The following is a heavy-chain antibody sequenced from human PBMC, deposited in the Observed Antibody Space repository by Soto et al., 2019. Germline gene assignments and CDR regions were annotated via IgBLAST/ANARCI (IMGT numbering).Heavy chain of an antibody. CDR1: GFTLCRYS. J-gene: IGHJ6*02. CDR2: ITGRGGAT. CDR3: AKSSVAAARSYYYYGMEV. V-gene: IGHV3-23*01. Sequence: GGSLRLSCAASGFTLCRYSITCVRQPPAKGPDLVSAITGRGGATYDAASVKGRFTSTRDNSKNTLYLQMNSLRAEDTAVYYCAKSSVAAARSYYYYGMEVWGQGNTVTVSS. D-gene: IGHD6-13*01.